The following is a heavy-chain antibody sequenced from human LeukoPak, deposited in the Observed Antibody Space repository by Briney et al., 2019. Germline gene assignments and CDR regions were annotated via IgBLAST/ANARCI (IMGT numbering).Heavy chain of an antibody. CDR2: IKQDGSEK. Sequence: GGSLRLSCAASGFILSSYWMSWVRQAPGKGLEWVANIKQDGSEKYYVDSVKGRFTISRDNAKNSLYLQMNSLRAEDTAVYYCARPVGPTMIVLGYWGQGTLVTVSS. CDR3: ARPVGPTMIVLGY. V-gene: IGHV3-7*03. CDR1: GFILSSYW. J-gene: IGHJ4*02. D-gene: IGHD3-22*01.